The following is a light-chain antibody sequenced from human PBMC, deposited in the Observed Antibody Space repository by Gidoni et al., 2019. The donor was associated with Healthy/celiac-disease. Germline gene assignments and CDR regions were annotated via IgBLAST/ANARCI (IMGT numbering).Light chain of an antibody. CDR1: SSDVGGYNY. CDR2: DVS. Sequence: QSALTPPASVSGSPGQSITISCTGTSSDVGGYNYVSWYQQHPGKAPKLMIYDVSNRPSGVSNRFSGSKSGNTASLTISGLQAEDEADYYCSSYTSSRGPGWVFGGGTKLTVL. V-gene: IGLV2-14*03. J-gene: IGLJ3*02. CDR3: SSYTSSRGPGWV.